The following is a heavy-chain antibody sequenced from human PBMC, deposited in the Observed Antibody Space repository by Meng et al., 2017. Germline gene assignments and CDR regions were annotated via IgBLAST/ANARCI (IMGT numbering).Heavy chain of an antibody. CDR2: INHSGST. J-gene: IGHJ4*02. D-gene: IGHD6-19*01. V-gene: IGHV4-34*01. CDR3: ARGSKGYSSGWYKY. CDR1: GGSFSGYY. Sequence: SETLSLTCAVYGGSFSGYYWSWIRQPPGKGREWIGGINHSGSTNYNPSLKSRVTISVDTSKNQFSLKLSSVTAADTALYYCARGSKGYSSGWYKYWGQGTLVTVSS.